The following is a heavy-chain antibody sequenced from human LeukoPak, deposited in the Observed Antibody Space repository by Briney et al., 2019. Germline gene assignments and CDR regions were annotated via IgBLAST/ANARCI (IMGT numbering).Heavy chain of an antibody. V-gene: IGHV1-2*06. J-gene: IGHJ6*03. D-gene: IGHD6-19*01. CDR3: ARDQAVADSYYYYYMDV. CDR1: GYTFTGYN. CDR2: INPNSGGT. Sequence: VASVKVSCKASGYTFTGYNMHWVRQAPGQGLEWMGRINPNSGGTNYAQKFQGRVTMTRDTSTSTAYMELSRLRSDDTAVYYCARDQAVADSYYYYYMDVWGKGTTVTVSS.